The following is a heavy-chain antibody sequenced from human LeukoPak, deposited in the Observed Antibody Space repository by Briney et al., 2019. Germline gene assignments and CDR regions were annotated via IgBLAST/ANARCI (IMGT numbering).Heavy chain of an antibody. V-gene: IGHV1-18*01. CDR2: ISADNGNT. CDR3: ARLLGYCSGGSCYRIYFDY. Sequence: GASVKVSCKASGYTFTSYGISWVRQAPGQELEWMGWISADNGNTNYAQKLQGRVTMTTDTSTSTAYMELRSLRSDDTAVYYCARLLGYCSGGSCYRIYFDYWGQGTLVTVSS. D-gene: IGHD2-15*01. J-gene: IGHJ4*02. CDR1: GYTFTSYG.